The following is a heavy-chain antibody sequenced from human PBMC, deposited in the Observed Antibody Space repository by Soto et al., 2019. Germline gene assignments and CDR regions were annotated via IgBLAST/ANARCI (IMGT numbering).Heavy chain of an antibody. CDR1: GGSVSSGSYY. V-gene: IGHV4-61*01. D-gene: IGHD6-13*01. Sequence: SETLSLTCTVSGGSVSSGSYYWSWIRQPPGKGLEWIGYIYYSGSTTYNPSLKSRVTISVDTSKNQFSLKLSSVTAADTAVYYCARRRIAAAGEFDYWGQGTLVTVSS. CDR3: ARRRIAAAGEFDY. J-gene: IGHJ4*02. CDR2: IYYSGST.